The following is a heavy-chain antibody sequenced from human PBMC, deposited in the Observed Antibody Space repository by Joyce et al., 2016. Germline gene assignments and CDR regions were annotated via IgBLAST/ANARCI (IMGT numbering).Heavy chain of an antibody. J-gene: IGHJ3*02. V-gene: IGHV3-53*04. CDR1: GFLVSRNY. D-gene: IGHD5-18*01. CDR2: IYSGGTT. CDR3: ARGGYSYGYGDAFDI. Sequence: EVQLVESGGGLVQPGGSLRLSCAASGFLVSRNYMSWVRQAPGKGREWVSVIYSGGTTYYADSVKGRFTISRHNSKNTLYLQMSSLRAEDTAVYYCARGGYSYGYGDAFDIWGQGTMVTVSS.